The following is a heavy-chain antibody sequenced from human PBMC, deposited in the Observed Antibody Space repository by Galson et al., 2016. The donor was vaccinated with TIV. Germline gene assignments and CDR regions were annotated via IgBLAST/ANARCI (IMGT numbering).Heavy chain of an antibody. CDR1: GYIFSDYY. CDR2: INANSGDT. D-gene: IGHD2-21*02. V-gene: IGHV1-2*02. J-gene: IGHJ4*02. CDR3: ARDLDSGVTVPFDF. Sequence: SVKVSCKASGYIFSDYYLHWVRLAPGQGPEWMGWINANSGDTNFAQKFQDRVTMTRDTAIATAYMELSRLRSDDTAIDYCARDLDSGVTVPFDFWGQGTLVTVSS.